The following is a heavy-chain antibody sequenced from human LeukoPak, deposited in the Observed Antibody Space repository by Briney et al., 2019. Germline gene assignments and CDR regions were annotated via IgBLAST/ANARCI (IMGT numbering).Heavy chain of an antibody. D-gene: IGHD2-8*02. J-gene: IGHJ3*02. Sequence: SETLSLTCTVSGGSISSGDYYWSWIRQPPGKGLEWIGYIYYSGSTYYNPSLKSRVTISVDTSKNQFSLKLSYVTAADTAVYYCARDVRDGGVGPDIWGQGTMVTVSS. CDR1: GGSISSGDYY. V-gene: IGHV4-30-4*08. CDR3: ARDVRDGGVGPDI. CDR2: IYYSGST.